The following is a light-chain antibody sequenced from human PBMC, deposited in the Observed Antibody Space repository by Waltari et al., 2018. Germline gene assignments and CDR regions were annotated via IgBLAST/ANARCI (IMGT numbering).Light chain of an antibody. Sequence: EIVLTQSPGTLSLSPGERATLSCRASQTVSSTYLAWYQQKPGQAPRLLIYGASSRATGIPDRFSASDSGADFTLTISRLEPEDSAVYYCQQYGSSPLTFGGGTKVEIK. V-gene: IGKV3-20*01. CDR3: QQYGSSPLT. CDR2: GAS. CDR1: QTVSSTY. J-gene: IGKJ4*01.